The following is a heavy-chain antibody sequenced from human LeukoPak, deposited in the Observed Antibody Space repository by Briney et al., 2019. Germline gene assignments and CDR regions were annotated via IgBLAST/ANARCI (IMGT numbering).Heavy chain of an antibody. Sequence: GASVKVSCKASGYTFTSYDINWVRQAPGQGLEWMGWINPNSGGTNYAQKFQGRVTMTRDTSISTAYMELSRLRSDDTAVYYCASGEMATIGAFDIWGQGTMVTVSS. CDR1: GYTFTSYD. CDR2: INPNSGGT. V-gene: IGHV1-2*02. D-gene: IGHD5-24*01. J-gene: IGHJ3*02. CDR3: ASGEMATIGAFDI.